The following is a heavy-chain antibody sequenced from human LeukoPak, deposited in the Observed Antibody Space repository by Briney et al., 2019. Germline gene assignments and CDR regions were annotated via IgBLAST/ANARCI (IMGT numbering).Heavy chain of an antibody. V-gene: IGHV3-23*01. J-gene: IGHJ6*03. CDR2: ISGSGGST. CDR3: AKCILTGYYKGYMDV. D-gene: IGHD3-9*01. CDR1: GFTFSSYG. Sequence: GGSLGLSCAASGFTFSSYGMSWGRQTPGEGLEWVSAISGSGGSTYYADSVKGRFTISRDNSKNTLYLQMNSLRAEDTAVYYCAKCILTGYYKGYMDVWGKGTTVTISS.